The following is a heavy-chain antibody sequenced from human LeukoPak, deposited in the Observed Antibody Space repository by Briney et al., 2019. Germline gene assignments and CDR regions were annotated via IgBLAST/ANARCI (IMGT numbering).Heavy chain of an antibody. CDR1: GFTVSSNY. CDR2: IYSGGST. V-gene: IGHV3-66*01. Sequence: GGSLRLSCAASGFTVSSNYMSWVRQAPGKGLEWVSVIYSGGSTYYADSVKGRFTISRDNSKNTLYLQMNSLRAEDTAVYYCARDRAAYSYGPRAYYFDYWGQGTLVTVSS. CDR3: ARDRAAYSYGPRAYYFDY. J-gene: IGHJ4*02. D-gene: IGHD5-18*01.